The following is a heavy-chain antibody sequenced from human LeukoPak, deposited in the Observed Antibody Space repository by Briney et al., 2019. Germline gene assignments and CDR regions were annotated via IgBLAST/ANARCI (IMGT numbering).Heavy chain of an antibody. J-gene: IGHJ3*02. V-gene: IGHV3-23*01. CDR3: AREGPVLRFLEWFRPPADAFDI. CDR2: ISGSGGST. D-gene: IGHD3-3*01. Sequence: GGSLRLSCAASGFTFSSYAMSWVRQAPGKGLEWVSAISGSGGSTYYADSVKGRFTISRDNSKNTLYLQMNSLRAEDTAVYYCAREGPVLRFLEWFRPPADAFDIWGQGTMVTVSS. CDR1: GFTFSSYA.